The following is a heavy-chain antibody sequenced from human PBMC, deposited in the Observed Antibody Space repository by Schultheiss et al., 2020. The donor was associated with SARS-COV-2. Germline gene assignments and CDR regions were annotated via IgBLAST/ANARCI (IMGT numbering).Heavy chain of an antibody. CDR1: GGSISSYY. J-gene: IGHJ4*02. D-gene: IGHD6-25*01. Sequence: SETLSLTCTVSGGSISSYYWSWIRQPAGKGLEWIGRIYTSGSTNYNPSLKSRVTMSVDTSKNQFSLKLSSVTAADTAVYYCARPAWGGRGYRPGYFDYWGQGTLVTVSS. V-gene: IGHV4-4*07. CDR2: IYTSGST. CDR3: ARPAWGGRGYRPGYFDY.